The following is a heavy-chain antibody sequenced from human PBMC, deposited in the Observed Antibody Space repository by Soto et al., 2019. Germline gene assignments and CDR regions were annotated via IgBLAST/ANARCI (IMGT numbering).Heavy chain of an antibody. CDR3: AKGSSGWYERFDY. D-gene: IGHD6-19*01. CDR1: GFTFSSYA. CDR2: ISGSGGST. J-gene: IGHJ4*02. V-gene: IGHV3-23*01. Sequence: EVQLLESGGGLVQPGGSLRLSCAASGFTFSSYAMSWVRQATGKGLEWVSAISGSGGSTYYADSVKGRFTISRDNSKNTLYLQMNSLRAEHTAVYYCAKGSSGWYERFDYWGQGTLVTVSS.